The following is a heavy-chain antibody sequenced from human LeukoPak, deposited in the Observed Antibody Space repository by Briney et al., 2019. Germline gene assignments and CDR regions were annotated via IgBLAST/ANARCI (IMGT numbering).Heavy chain of an antibody. CDR1: GFTFSSHG. D-gene: IGHD4-17*01. J-gene: IGHJ1*01. CDR3: AKESGIRSYGAYFPH. Sequence: PGESLRLSCAASGFTFSSHGMQWVHQAPGKGLEWVAVISYDGGTKYYADSVKGRFTISRDNSKSTLFLQMNSLRAEDTAVYYCAKESGIRSYGAYFPHWGQGTLVTVSS. V-gene: IGHV3-30*18. CDR2: ISYDGGTK.